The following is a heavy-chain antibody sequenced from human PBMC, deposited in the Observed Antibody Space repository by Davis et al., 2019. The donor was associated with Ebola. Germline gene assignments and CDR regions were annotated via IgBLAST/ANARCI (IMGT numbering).Heavy chain of an antibody. D-gene: IGHD3-3*01. CDR2: IYPGDSDT. J-gene: IGHJ4*02. V-gene: IGHV5-51*01. CDR3: ARRDDFWSGYEV. Sequence: GESLKISCKGSGYSFTTYWIAWVRQTPAKGLEWMGIIYPGDSDTRYSPSFQGQVTISADKSISTAYLQWSSLKASDTAMYYCARRDDFWSGYEVWGQGTLVTVSS. CDR1: GYSFTTYW.